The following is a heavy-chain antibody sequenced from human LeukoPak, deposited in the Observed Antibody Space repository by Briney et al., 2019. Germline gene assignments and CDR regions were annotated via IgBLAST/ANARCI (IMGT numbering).Heavy chain of an antibody. CDR1: GGSISSSSYY. D-gene: IGHD1-26*01. Sequence: SETLSLTCTVSGGSISSSSYYWGWIRQPPGKGLEWIGSIYYSGSTYYNPSLKSRVTISVDTSKNQFSLKLSSVTAADTAMYYCARDLWVSGSYETFDYWGQGTLVTVSS. CDR3: ARDLWVSGSYETFDY. CDR2: IYYSGST. J-gene: IGHJ4*02. V-gene: IGHV4-39*07.